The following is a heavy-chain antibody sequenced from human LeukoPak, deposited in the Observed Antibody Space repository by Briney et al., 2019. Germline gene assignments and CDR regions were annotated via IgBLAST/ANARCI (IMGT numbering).Heavy chain of an antibody. V-gene: IGHV4-39*01. Sequence: SETLSLTCTVSGGSISSAGYYWAWIRQPPGKGLEWIGSIYYSGSAYYNPSLKSRVAISVDTSKSQFSLSLSSVTAADTAVYYCARQVVVPAAISWFDPWGQGTLVTVSS. J-gene: IGHJ5*02. CDR3: ARQVVVPAAISWFDP. D-gene: IGHD2-2*01. CDR1: GGSISSAGYY. CDR2: IYYSGSA.